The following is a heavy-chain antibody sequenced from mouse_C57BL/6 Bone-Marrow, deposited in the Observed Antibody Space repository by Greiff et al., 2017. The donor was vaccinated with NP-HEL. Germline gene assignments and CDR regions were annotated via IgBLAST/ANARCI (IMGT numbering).Heavy chain of an antibody. D-gene: IGHD2-2*01. CDR2: INPNNGGT. J-gene: IGHJ4*01. CDR1: GYTFTDYY. V-gene: IGHV1-26*01. Sequence: VQLQQSGPELVKPGASVKISCKASGYTFTDYYMNWVKQSHGKSLEWIGDINPNNGGTSYNQKFKGKATLTVDKSSSTAYMELRSLTSEDSAVYYCARYGLRTDGGYYAMDYWGQGTSATVSS. CDR3: ARYGLRTDGGYYAMDY.